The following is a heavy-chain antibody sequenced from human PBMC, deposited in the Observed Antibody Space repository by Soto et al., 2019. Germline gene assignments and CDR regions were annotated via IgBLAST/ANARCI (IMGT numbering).Heavy chain of an antibody. V-gene: IGHV3-23*01. CDR3: AKDLHWYGMDV. D-gene: IGHD1-20*01. Sequence: EVQLLESGGGLVQPGESLRLSCAASGFTFSDYFMNWVRQAPGKGLEWVSGINKDGGTTQNADFVRGRFTISRDNSRNTLYLQMNSVRAEDTALYYCAKDLHWYGMDVSGQGTTVTVS. CDR2: INKDGGTT. J-gene: IGHJ6*02. CDR1: GFTFSDYF.